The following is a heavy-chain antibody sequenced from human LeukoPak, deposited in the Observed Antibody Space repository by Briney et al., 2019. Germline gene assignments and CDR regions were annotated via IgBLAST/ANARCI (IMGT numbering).Heavy chain of an antibody. CDR2: FSATGGFT. J-gene: IGHJ4*02. CDR3: ARTNMPAREGTYFDY. D-gene: IGHD6-6*01. CDR1: GFTVSSYA. Sequence: GGSLRLSCAASGFTVSSYAMSWVRQAPGKGLEWVSHFSATGGFTKYADSVKGRFTISRDDSRNTLYLQMSSLRDEDTAVYYCARTNMPAREGTYFDYWGQGTLVTVSS. V-gene: IGHV3-23*01.